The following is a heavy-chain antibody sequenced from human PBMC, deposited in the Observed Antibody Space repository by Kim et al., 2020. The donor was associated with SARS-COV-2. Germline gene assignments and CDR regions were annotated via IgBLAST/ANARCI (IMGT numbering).Heavy chain of an antibody. Sequence: GGSLRLSCAASGFTFNNAWMSWVRQAPGKGLEWVGRVKNKTDDGTIDYSAPVKGRFTISREDYKNTVYLQMNSLKTEDTAVYYCSTGTPVGGWGQGTLVTVSP. CDR1: GFTFNNAW. D-gene: IGHD1-26*01. V-gene: IGHV3-15*01. J-gene: IGHJ4*02. CDR3: STGTPVGG. CDR2: VKNKTDDGTI.